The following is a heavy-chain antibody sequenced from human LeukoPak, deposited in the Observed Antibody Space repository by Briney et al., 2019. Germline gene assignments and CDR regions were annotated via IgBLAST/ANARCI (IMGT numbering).Heavy chain of an antibody. D-gene: IGHD3-3*01. CDR3: AITNLHTYYDPGAFDI. CDR1: GGSISSGGYY. J-gene: IGHJ3*02. CDR2: IYTSGST. Sequence: SETLSLTCTVSGGSISSGGYYWSWIRQPAGKGLEWIGRIYTSGSTNYNPSLKSRVTISVDTSKNQFSLKLSSVTAADTAVYYCAITNLHTYYDPGAFDIWGQGTMVTVSS. V-gene: IGHV4-61*02.